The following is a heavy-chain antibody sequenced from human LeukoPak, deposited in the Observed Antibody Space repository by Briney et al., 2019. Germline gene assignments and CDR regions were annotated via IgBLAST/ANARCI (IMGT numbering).Heavy chain of an antibody. V-gene: IGHV4-59*08. J-gene: IGHJ4*02. CDR3: ARLRKSGSYYFDY. Sequence: PSETLSLTCTVSVGSISSYYWSWVRQPPGKGLEWIGYIYYSGSTNYNPSLKSRVTISVDTSKNPFSMKLSSVTAADTAVYYCARLRKSGSYYFDYWGQGTLVTVSS. D-gene: IGHD1-26*01. CDR1: VGSISSYY. CDR2: IYYSGST.